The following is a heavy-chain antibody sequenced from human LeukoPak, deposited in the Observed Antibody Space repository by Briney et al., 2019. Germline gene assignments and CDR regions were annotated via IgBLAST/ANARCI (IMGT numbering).Heavy chain of an antibody. CDR2: IIPILGIA. V-gene: IGHV1-69*02. J-gene: IGHJ3*02. Sequence: ASVKVSCKASGGTFSSYTISWVRQAPGQGLEWVGRIIPILGIANYAQKFQGRVTITADKSTSTAYMELSSLRSEDTAVYYCARGPLPGYDFWSGYRGDAFDIWGQGPMVSVSS. CDR3: ARGPLPGYDFWSGYRGDAFDI. D-gene: IGHD3-3*01. CDR1: GGTFSSYT.